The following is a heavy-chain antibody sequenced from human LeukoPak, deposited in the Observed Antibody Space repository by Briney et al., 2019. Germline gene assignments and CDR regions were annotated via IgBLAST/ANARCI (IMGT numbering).Heavy chain of an antibody. D-gene: IGHD5-24*01. J-gene: IGHJ4*02. Sequence: SETLSLTCTGSGGSITNYYWNWIRQPAGKGLEWIGRIFTSGSANYNPSLESRVTMSVDTSKNQFSLNLTSVTAADTAVYYCARREASWLPFDCWGQGTLVTVSS. CDR2: IFTSGSA. V-gene: IGHV4-4*07. CDR1: GGSITNYY. CDR3: ARREASWLPFDC.